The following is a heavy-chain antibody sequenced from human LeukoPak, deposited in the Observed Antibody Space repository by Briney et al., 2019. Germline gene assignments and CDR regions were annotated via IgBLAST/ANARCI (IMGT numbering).Heavy chain of an antibody. CDR1: GYTFTSYG. CDR2: ISAYNGNT. CDR3: ARDPVEYSSSSNWFDP. D-gene: IGHD6-6*01. Sequence: AASVKVSCKASGYTFTSYGISWVRQAPGQGLEWMGWISAYNGNTNYAQKLQGRVTMTTDTSTSTAYMELRSLRSDDTAVYYCARDPVEYSSSSNWFDPWGQGTLVTVSS. V-gene: IGHV1-18*01. J-gene: IGHJ5*02.